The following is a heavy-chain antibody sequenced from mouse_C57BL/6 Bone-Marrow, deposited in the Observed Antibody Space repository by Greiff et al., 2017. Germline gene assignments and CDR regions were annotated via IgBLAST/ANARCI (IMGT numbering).Heavy chain of an antibody. D-gene: IGHD2-4*01. Sequence: EVQLLESGGDLVKPGGSLKLSCAASGFTFSSYGMSWVRQTPDKRLEWVATISSGGSYTYYPDSVKGRFTISRDNAKNTLYLQMSSLKSEDTAMYYCARRGDDYDGFDYWGQGTLVTVSA. V-gene: IGHV5-6*02. CDR3: ARRGDDYDGFDY. J-gene: IGHJ3*01. CDR2: ISSGGSYT. CDR1: GFTFSSYG.